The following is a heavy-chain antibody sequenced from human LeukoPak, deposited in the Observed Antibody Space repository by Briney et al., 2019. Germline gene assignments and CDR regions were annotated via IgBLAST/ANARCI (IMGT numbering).Heavy chain of an antibody. CDR1: GGSFSGYY. CDR3: ARGPRPYRYCSGGSCYRDDAFDI. CDR2: INHSGST. Sequence: SETLSLTCAVYGGSFSGYYWSWIRQPPGKGLEWLGEINHSGSTNYNPSLKSRVTISVDTSKNQFSLKLSSVTAADTAVYYCARGPRPYRYCSGGSCYRDDAFDIWGQGTMVTVSP. V-gene: IGHV4-34*01. D-gene: IGHD2-15*01. J-gene: IGHJ3*02.